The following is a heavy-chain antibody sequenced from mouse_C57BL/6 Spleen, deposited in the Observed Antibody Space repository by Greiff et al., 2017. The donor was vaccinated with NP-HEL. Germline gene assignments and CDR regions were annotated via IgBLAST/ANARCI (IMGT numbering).Heavy chain of an antibody. CDR3: AREDGTYAMDD. D-gene: IGHD2-1*01. Sequence: QVQLQQSGAELVKPGASVKMSCKASGYTFTSYWITWVKQRPGQGLEWIGDIYPGSGSTNYNEKFKSKATLTVDTSSSTAYLQLSSLTSEDSAVYYCAREDGTYAMDDWGQGTSVTVAS. J-gene: IGHJ4*01. CDR2: IYPGSGST. V-gene: IGHV1-55*01. CDR1: GYTFTSYW.